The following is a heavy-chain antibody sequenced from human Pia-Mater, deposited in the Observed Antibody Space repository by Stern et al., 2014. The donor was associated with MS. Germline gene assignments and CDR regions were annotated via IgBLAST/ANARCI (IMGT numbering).Heavy chain of an antibody. CDR2: ITGSGT. CDR1: GFTFSSSM. D-gene: IGHD3-16*01. Sequence: EVQLVESGGGLVQPGGSLRLYCVASGFTFSSSMMTWVRQAPGKGLEWVSVITGSGTYYADSVKGRFTVSRDTSKNTVYLQMNSLRVEDAALYYCARGWGESWGQGALVTVSS. V-gene: IGHV3-23*04. CDR3: ARGWGES. J-gene: IGHJ5*02.